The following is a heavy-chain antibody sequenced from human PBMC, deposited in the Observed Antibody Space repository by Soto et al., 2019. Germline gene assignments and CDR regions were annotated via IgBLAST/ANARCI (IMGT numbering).Heavy chain of an antibody. D-gene: IGHD3-10*01. J-gene: IGHJ4*02. Sequence: QVQLQESGPGLVKPSETLSLSCTVSGGSISSYHWSWIRQPHGKGLEWIGDIYCSGRTNYNPSLRSRVTIPLDTSKNQVFLKVNSVTAADSAVYYCAREGVWSGETFFDLWGEGSLVTVSS. CDR2: IYCSGRT. CDR3: AREGVWSGETFFDL. CDR1: GGSISSYH. V-gene: IGHV4-59*01.